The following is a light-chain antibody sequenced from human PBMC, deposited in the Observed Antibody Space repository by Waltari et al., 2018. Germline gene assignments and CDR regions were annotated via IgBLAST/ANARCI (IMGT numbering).Light chain of an antibody. V-gene: IGKV1-39*01. CDR2: AAS. J-gene: IGKJ1*01. CDR3: QQSHNTPWT. CDR1: QNIGIY. Sequence: DIQMTQSPSSLSASVGHRVPMTCRASQNIGIYLNWYQQKPGKAPKLLIYAASSLQSGVPSRFSGSGSGTDFTLTISSLQPEDFATYYCQQSHNTPWTFGQGTKVEIK.